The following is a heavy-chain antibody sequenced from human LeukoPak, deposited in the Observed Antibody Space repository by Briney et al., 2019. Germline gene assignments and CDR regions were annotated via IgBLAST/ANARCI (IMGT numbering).Heavy chain of an antibody. V-gene: IGHV3-23*01. CDR3: ERDPSAGNYYDDGMDV. Sequence: GGSLRLSCAGSGFTFSSYAMSWVRQAPGKGLEWVSAISGSGGSTYYADSVKGRFTISRDKSKNTLYLQMNSLRAEDTAVYYCERDPSAGNYYDDGMDVWGQGTTVTVSS. D-gene: IGHD3-22*01. CDR1: GFTFSSYA. J-gene: IGHJ6*02. CDR2: ISGSGGST.